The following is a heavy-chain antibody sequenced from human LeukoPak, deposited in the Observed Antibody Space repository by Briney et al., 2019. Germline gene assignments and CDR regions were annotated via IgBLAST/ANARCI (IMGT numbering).Heavy chain of an antibody. J-gene: IGHJ3*02. CDR2: ISGSDGRT. Sequence: GGSLRLSCAASGFIFSNYGMSWVRQAPGKGLEWVSAISGSDGRTYYADSVKGRFTISRDNSKNTLYVQMNSLRAEDTAVYYCGRGGRPGGLDIWGQGTMVTVSS. D-gene: IGHD6-25*01. CDR3: GRGGRPGGLDI. CDR1: GFIFSNYG. V-gene: IGHV3-23*01.